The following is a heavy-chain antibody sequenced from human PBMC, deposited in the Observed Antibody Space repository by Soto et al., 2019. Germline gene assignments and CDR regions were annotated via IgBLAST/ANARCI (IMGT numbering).Heavy chain of an antibody. CDR2: IYYSGST. J-gene: IGHJ1*01. CDR3: ARKGHCSGGSCRPEYFQH. V-gene: IGHV4-39*01. D-gene: IGHD2-15*01. Sequence: QLQLQESGPGLVKPSETLSLTCTVSGGSISSSSYYWGWIRQPPGKGLEWIGSIYYSGSTYYNPSLKRRVTISVDTSKTQLSLKLSSVTAADTAVYYCARKGHCSGGSCRPEYFQHWGQGTLVTVSS. CDR1: GGSISSSSYY.